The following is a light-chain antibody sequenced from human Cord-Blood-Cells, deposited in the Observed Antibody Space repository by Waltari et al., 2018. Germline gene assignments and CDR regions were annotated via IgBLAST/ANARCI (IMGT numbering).Light chain of an antibody. CDR2: DVS. CDR1: SSDVGGYNY. CDR3: CSYAGSFYV. V-gene: IGLV2-11*01. Sequence: QSALTQPRSVFGSPGQSVTISCPGTSSDVGGYNYVSWYQQHPGKAPKLMIYDVSKRPSGVPDRFSGSKSGNTASLTISGLQAEDEADYYCCSYAGSFYVFGTGTKVTVL. J-gene: IGLJ1*01.